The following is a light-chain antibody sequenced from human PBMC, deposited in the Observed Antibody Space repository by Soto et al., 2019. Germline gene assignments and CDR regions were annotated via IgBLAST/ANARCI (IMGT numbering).Light chain of an antibody. Sequence: ELTQSPRTRSLSPWDRATSPCRASQNVVSAYLAWYQQKPGQAPRLLMFGASSRATGIPDRFSGSGSGTDFTLTISRLEPEDFAGYYCQQYSRAPWTFGQGTKVDIK. CDR3: QQYSRAPWT. V-gene: IGKV3-20*01. CDR2: GAS. J-gene: IGKJ1*01. CDR1: QNVVSAY.